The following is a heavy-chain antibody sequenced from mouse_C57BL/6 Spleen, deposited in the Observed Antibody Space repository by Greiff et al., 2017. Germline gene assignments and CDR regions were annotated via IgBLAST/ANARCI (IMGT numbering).Heavy chain of an antibody. D-gene: IGHD2-2*01. J-gene: IGHJ3*01. CDR3: APIYYGYAWFAY. CDR1: GYTFTDYN. CDR2: INPNNGGT. Sequence: EVQLQQSGPELVKPGASVKMSCKASGYTFTDYNMHWVKQSHGKSLEWIGYINPNNGGTSYNQKFKGKATLTVNKSSSTAYMELRSLTSEDSAVYYCAPIYYGYAWFAYCGQVTLVTVSA. V-gene: IGHV1-22*01.